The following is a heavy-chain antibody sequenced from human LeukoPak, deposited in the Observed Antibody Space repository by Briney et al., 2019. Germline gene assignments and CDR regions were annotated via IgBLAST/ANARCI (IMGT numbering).Heavy chain of an antibody. CDR2: IYNTGST. CDR3: ATDPGLRWSFDY. J-gene: IGHJ4*02. Sequence: QPGGSLRLSCAASGFTVRSHRLIWVRQAPGKGLEWVSVIYNTGSTYYVDSVMGRFIISRDISKNTLYLQINGLRPDDTAVYYCATDPGLRWSFDYWGQGTLVTVSS. CDR1: GFTVRSHR. D-gene: IGHD4-23*01. V-gene: IGHV3-53*05.